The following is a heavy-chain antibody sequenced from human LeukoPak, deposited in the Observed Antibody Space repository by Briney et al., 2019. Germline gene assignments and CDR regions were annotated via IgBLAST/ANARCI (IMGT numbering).Heavy chain of an antibody. CDR3: TRAIDYEYYFDY. J-gene: IGHJ4*02. CDR2: IRSKAYGGTT. CDR1: GFTFGDYA. D-gene: IGHD4-17*01. Sequence: GGSLRLSCTASGFTFGDYAMSWARQAPGKGLEWVGFIRSKAYGGTTEYAASVKGRFTISRDDSKSIAYLQMNSLKTEDTAVYYCTRAIDYEYYFDYWGQGTLVTVSS. V-gene: IGHV3-49*04.